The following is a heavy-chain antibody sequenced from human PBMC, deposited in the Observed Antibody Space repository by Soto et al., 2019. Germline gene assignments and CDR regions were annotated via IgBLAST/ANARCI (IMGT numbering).Heavy chain of an antibody. CDR1: GFTFSSYA. J-gene: IGHJ5*02. D-gene: IGHD3-9*01. V-gene: IGHV3-64D*08. CDR2: ISNNGGST. CDR3: VKDRLYYDILSWFDP. Sequence: GGSLRLSCSASGFTFSSYAMHWVRQAPGKGLEYVSAISNNGGSTYYADSVKGRFTISRDNSKNTLYLQMSSLRAEDTAVYYCVKDRLYYDILSWFDPWGQGTLVTVSS.